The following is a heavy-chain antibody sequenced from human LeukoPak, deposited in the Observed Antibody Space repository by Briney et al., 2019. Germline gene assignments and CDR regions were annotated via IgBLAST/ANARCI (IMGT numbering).Heavy chain of an antibody. J-gene: IGHJ5*02. CDR2: IYYSGST. V-gene: IGHV4-38-2*02. D-gene: IGHD3-10*01. Sequence: SETLSLTCTVSGYSISSGYYWGWIRQPPGKGLEWMGSIYYSGSTYYNPSLKSRVTISVDTSKNQFSLKLSSVTAADTAVYYCARQGITMVRGVIITPVWFDPWGQGTLVTVSS. CDR3: ARQGITMVRGVIITPVWFDP. CDR1: GYSISSGYY.